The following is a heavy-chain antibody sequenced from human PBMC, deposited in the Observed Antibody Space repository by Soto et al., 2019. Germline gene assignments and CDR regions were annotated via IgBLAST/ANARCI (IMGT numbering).Heavy chain of an antibody. CDR2: INHSGST. J-gene: IGHJ4*02. Sequence: SETLSLTCAVYGGSFSGYYWSWIRQPPGKGLEWIGEINHSGSTNYNPSLKSRVTISVDTSKNQFSLKLSSVTAADTAVYYCASGYCSGGSCYTRFDYWGQGTLVTVSS. V-gene: IGHV4-34*01. CDR3: ASGYCSGGSCYTRFDY. D-gene: IGHD2-15*01. CDR1: GGSFSGYY.